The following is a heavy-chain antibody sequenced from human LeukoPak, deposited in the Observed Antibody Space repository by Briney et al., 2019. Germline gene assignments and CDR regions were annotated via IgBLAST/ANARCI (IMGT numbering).Heavy chain of an antibody. CDR2: ISGSGGST. CDR1: GFTFSSYA. J-gene: IGHJ4*02. V-gene: IGHV3-23*01. CDR3: ARPRAYDSRDLDY. D-gene: IGHD3-16*01. Sequence: PGGSLRLSCAAYGFTFSSYAMSWVRQAPGKGLEWVSAISGSGGSTYYADSVKGRFTVSRDNSKNTLYLQMNSLRAEDTAVYYCARPRAYDSRDLDYWGQGTLVTVSS.